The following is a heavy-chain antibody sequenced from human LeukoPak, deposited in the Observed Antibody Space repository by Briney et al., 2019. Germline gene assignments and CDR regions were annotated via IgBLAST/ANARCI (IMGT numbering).Heavy chain of an antibody. D-gene: IGHD5-18*01. V-gene: IGHV5-51*01. CDR3: ARRRDERGYKDIFDI. J-gene: IGHJ3*02. Sequence: GESLKISCKISGYKLTNNWIGWVRQVPGKGLEWMGLIYPGYSDAKYSPSFQGQVTLSVDASISTAYLQLSGLRASDTAMYYCARRRDERGYKDIFDIWGQGTMVTVSS. CDR2: IYPGYSDA. CDR1: GYKLTNNW.